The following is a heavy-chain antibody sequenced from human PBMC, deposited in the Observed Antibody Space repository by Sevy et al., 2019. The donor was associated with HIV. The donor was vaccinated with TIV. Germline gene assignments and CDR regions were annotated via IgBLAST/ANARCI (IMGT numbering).Heavy chain of an antibody. CDR3: ARSTNSAALDY. J-gene: IGHJ4*01. CDR1: GFTFSSYW. V-gene: IGHV3-7*01. D-gene: IGHD2-2*01. Sequence: GGSLRLSCAVSGFTFSSYWMSWVRQAPGKGLEWVANIKQDGGAQYYVKPVKGRFAISRDNAKNSLFLQMNSLRVEDTAVYYCARSTNSAALDYWGQETQVTVSS. CDR2: IKQDGGAQ.